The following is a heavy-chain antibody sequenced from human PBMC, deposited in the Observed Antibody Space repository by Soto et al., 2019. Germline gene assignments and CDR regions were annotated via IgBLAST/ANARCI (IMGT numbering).Heavy chain of an antibody. J-gene: IGHJ3*02. CDR3: ARHRAFDI. V-gene: IGHV4-34*01. CDR1: GGSFSGYY. CDR2: INHSGST. Sequence: PSETLSLTCAVYGGSFSGYYWSWIRQPPGKGLEWIGEINHSGSTNYNPSLKSRVTISVDTSKNQFSLKLSSVTAADTAVYYCARHRAFDIWGQGTMVTVSS.